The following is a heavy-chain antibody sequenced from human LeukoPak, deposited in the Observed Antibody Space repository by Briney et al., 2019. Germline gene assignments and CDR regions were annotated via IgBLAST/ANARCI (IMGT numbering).Heavy chain of an antibody. CDR3: ARGYGPRYCGGDCYFPPDY. CDR1: GFTFSSYS. D-gene: IGHD2-21*02. J-gene: IGHJ4*02. V-gene: IGHV3-21*04. Sequence: GGSLRLSCAASGFTFSSYSMNWVRQAPGKGLEWVSSISSSSSYIYYADSVKGRFTISRDNAKNSLHLQMSSLRVEDTAVYYCARGYGPRYCGGDCYFPPDYWGQGTLVTVSS. CDR2: ISSSSSYI.